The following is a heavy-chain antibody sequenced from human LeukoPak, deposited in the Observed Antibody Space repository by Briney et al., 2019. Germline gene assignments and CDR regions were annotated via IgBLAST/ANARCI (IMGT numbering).Heavy chain of an antibody. CDR2: INHSGST. Sequence: SETLSLTCAVYGGSFSGYYWSWIRQPPGKGLEWIGEINHSGSTNYNPSLKSRVTMSLDTSKNQFSLKLSSVTAADTAVYYCARAGYSSSWEKPDAFDIWGQGTMVTVSS. D-gene: IGHD6-13*01. CDR1: GGSFSGYY. CDR3: ARAGYSSSWEKPDAFDI. J-gene: IGHJ3*02. V-gene: IGHV4-34*01.